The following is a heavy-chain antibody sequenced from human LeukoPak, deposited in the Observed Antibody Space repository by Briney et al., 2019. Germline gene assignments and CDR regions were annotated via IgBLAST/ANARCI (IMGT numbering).Heavy chain of an antibody. J-gene: IGHJ4*02. CDR1: GFTFSSYA. Sequence: GGSLRLSCAASGFTFSSYAMSWVRQAPGKGLEWVSAITNTGLSTYYADSVKGRFTISGDDARNSLYLQMNSLKDEDTAVYYCARDRGYFYDQLDYWGQGTLVTVSS. V-gene: IGHV3-23*01. D-gene: IGHD2/OR15-2a*01. CDR2: ITNTGLST. CDR3: ARDRGYFYDQLDY.